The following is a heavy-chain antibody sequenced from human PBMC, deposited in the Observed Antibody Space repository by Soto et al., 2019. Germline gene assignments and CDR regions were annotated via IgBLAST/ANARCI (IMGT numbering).Heavy chain of an antibody. CDR1: GFTFSSYG. J-gene: IGHJ4*02. V-gene: IGHV3-30*18. Sequence: QVQLVESGGGVVQPGRSLRLSCAASGFTFSSYGMHWVRQAPGKRLEWVAVISYDGSNKYYADSVKGRFTISRDNSKNTLYLQMNSLRAEDTAVYYCAKGADVDWLLTPDYWGQGTLVTVSS. CDR3: AKGADVDWLLTPDY. CDR2: ISYDGSNK. D-gene: IGHD3-9*01.